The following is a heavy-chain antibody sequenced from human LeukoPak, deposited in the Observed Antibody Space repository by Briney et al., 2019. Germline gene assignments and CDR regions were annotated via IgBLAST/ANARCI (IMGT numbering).Heavy chain of an antibody. CDR1: GYTFTGYY. CDR2: INPNSGGT. Sequence: ASVKVSCKASGYTFTGYYMHWVRQAPGQGLEWMGWINPNSGGTNYAQKFQGRVTMTRDTSISTAYMELSRLRSDGTAVYYCASEGVVVTAIPDYWGQGTLVTVSS. J-gene: IGHJ4*02. V-gene: IGHV1-2*02. D-gene: IGHD2-21*02. CDR3: ASEGVVVTAIPDY.